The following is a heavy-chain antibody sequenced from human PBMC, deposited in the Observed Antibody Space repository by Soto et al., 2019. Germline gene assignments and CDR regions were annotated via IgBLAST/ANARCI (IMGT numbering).Heavy chain of an antibody. D-gene: IGHD3-9*01. CDR1: GYTFTSYG. CDR2: ISAYSGNT. Sequence: QVQLVQSGAEVKKPGASVKVSCKASGYTFTSYGISWVRQAPGQGLEWMGWISAYSGNTNYAQNLQGRVTMTTDTPTSTAYMELRSLRSDDTAVDYCARQYDILTGYYLEVGYWGQGTLVTVSS. CDR3: ARQYDILTGYYLEVGY. J-gene: IGHJ4*02. V-gene: IGHV1-18*01.